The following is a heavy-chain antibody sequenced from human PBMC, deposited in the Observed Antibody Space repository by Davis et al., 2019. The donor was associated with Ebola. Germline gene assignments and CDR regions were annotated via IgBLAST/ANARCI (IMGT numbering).Heavy chain of an antibody. CDR2: ITGSGLYI. CDR1: GFPFSGYI. V-gene: IGHV3-21*01. CDR3: TRHVSGDFWYFDL. D-gene: IGHD4-17*01. Sequence: GESLKISCAASGFPFSGYIMNWVRQAPGKGLEWVASITGSGLYIYYPDALKGRFTISRDNAKNTLFLQMDSLRPEDTAVYYCTRHVSGDFWYFDLWGRGTLVTVSS. J-gene: IGHJ2*01.